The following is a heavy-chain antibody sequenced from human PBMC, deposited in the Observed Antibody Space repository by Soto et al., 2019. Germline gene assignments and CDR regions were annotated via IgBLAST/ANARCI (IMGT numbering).Heavy chain of an antibody. J-gene: IGHJ6*02. CDR1: GCTFSSYG. V-gene: IGHV3-30*18. CDR3: AKGLELFYYYYYGMDV. CDR2: ISYDGSNK. Sequence: PGGSLRLSCGASGCTFSSYGMHWVRQAPGKGLEWVAVISYDGSNKYYADSVKGRFTISRDNSKNTLYLQMNSLRAEDTAVYYCAKGLELFYYYYYGMDVWGQGTTVTVSS. D-gene: IGHD1-7*01.